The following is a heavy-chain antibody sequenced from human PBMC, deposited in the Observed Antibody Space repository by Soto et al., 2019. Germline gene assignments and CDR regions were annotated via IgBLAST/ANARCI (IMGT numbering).Heavy chain of an antibody. CDR3: ARDRPTSAFDY. CDR1: GFTVSSNY. J-gene: IGHJ4*02. V-gene: IGHV3-66*01. Sequence: GESLKISCAASGFTVSSNYMSWVRQAPGKGLEWVSVIYSGGSTYYADSVKGRFTISRDNSKNTLYLQMNSLRAEDTAVYYCARDRPTSAFDYWGQGTLVTVSS. D-gene: IGHD1-26*01. CDR2: IYSGGST.